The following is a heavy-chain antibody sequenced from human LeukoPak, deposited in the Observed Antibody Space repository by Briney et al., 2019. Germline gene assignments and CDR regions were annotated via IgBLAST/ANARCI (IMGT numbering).Heavy chain of an antibody. CDR2: IRFDGSNK. CDR3: AKDRAGYYYYYMDV. D-gene: IGHD3-10*01. J-gene: IGHJ6*03. V-gene: IGHV3-30*02. Sequence: PGGSLRLSCAASGFTFSNYGMNWVRQAPGKGLEWVSFIRFDGSNKYYADSVKDRFTISRDNAKNTLYLQMNSLRAEDTAVYYCAKDRAGYYYYYMDVWGKGTTVTISS. CDR1: GFTFSNYG.